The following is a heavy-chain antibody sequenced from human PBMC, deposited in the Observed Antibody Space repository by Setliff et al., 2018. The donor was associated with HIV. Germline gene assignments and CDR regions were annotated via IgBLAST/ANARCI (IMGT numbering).Heavy chain of an antibody. CDR2: ISHSGNT. CDR1: GESFSNYH. Sequence: PSETLSLTCAVFGESFSNYHWNWFRQPPGGGLEWIGEISHSGNTDYNSSLKSRVTISVDTSKNQFSLKLSSVTAADTAVYYCARPWIAAAGEDYWGQGTLVTVSS. J-gene: IGHJ4*02. D-gene: IGHD6-13*01. V-gene: IGHV4-34*01. CDR3: ARPWIAAAGEDY.